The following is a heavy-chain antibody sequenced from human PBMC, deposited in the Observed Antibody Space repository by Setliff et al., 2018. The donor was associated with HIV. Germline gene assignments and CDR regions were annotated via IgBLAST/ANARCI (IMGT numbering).Heavy chain of an antibody. V-gene: IGHV4-59*11. J-gene: IGHJ4*02. CDR3: AREGPNYYDSSGYFY. CDR2: IYYSGST. D-gene: IGHD3-22*01. CDR1: GGSISSHY. Sequence: SETLSLTCTVSGGSISSHYWSWIRQPPGKGLEWIGSIYYSGSTNYNPSLKSRVTISVDTSKNQFSLKPSSVTAADTAVYYCAREGPNYYDSSGYFYWGQGTLVTVSS.